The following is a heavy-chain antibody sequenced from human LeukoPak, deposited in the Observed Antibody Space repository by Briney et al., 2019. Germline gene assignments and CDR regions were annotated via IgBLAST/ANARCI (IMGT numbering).Heavy chain of an antibody. CDR1: AFTFSSHT. CDR3: ARDINSVAFDM. D-gene: IGHD1-1*01. J-gene: IGHJ3*02. V-gene: IGHV3-21*01. Sequence: GGSLRLACAGSAFTFSSHTINWVRQAPGRGLEWVSCIGFSTTYIHYADSVKGRFTVTRDNAKGSVSLQMNSLRAEDTAVYYCARDINSVAFDMWGQGTVVTVSS. CDR2: IGFSTTYI.